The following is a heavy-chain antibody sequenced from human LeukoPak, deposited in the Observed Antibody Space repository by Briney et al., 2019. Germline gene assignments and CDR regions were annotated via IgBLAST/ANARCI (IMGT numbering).Heavy chain of an antibody. CDR2: IIPIFGTA. Sequence: SVTVSCKASGGTFSSYAISWVRQAPRQGLEWMGGIIPIFGTANYAQKFQGRVTITTDESTSTAYMELSSLRSEDTAVYYCARAYYDFWSGRETPYYYYYYMDVWGKGTTVTVSS. D-gene: IGHD3-3*01. V-gene: IGHV1-69*05. J-gene: IGHJ6*03. CDR3: ARAYYDFWSGRETPYYYYYYMDV. CDR1: GGTFSSYA.